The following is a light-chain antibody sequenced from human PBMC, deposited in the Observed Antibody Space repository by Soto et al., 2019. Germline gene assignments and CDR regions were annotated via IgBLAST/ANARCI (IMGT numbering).Light chain of an antibody. CDR2: KAS. Sequence: DIQMTQSPSTLSASVGDRVTITCRASQTISSWLAWYQQTPGKAPKLLIYKASSLESGVPSRFSGSGSGTEFPLTLSSLQPDYCGTYCCQQYNAFPFTFGPGTKVDI. CDR1: QTISSW. V-gene: IGKV1-5*03. J-gene: IGKJ3*01. CDR3: QQYNAFPFT.